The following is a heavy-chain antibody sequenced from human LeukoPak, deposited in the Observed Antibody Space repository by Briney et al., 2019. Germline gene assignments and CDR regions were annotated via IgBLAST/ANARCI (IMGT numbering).Heavy chain of an antibody. CDR2: ISAYSGNT. CDR3: ARDVGEGYCSGSSCSDY. V-gene: IGHV1-18*01. Sequence: ASVKVSCKASGCTFTNYAISWVRQAPGQGLEWMGWISAYSGNTNYAQKLQGRVTMTTDTSTSTAYMELRSLRSDDTAVYYCARDVGEGYCSGSSCSDYWGQGTLVTVSS. D-gene: IGHD2-15*01. J-gene: IGHJ4*02. CDR1: GCTFTNYA.